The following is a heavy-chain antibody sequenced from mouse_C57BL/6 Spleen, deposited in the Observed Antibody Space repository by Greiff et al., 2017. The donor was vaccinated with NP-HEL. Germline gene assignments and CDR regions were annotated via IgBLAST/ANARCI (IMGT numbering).Heavy chain of an antibody. CDR1: GYSITSGYY. CDR3: AREILRDWYFDV. J-gene: IGHJ1*03. V-gene: IGHV3-6*01. D-gene: IGHD1-1*01. CDR2: ISYDGSN. Sequence: EVQLQESGPGLVKPSQSLSLTCSVTGYSITSGYYWNWIRQFPGNKLEWMGYISYDGSNNYNPSLKNRISITRDTSKNQFFLKLNSVTTEDTATYYCAREILRDWYFDVWGTGTTVTVSS.